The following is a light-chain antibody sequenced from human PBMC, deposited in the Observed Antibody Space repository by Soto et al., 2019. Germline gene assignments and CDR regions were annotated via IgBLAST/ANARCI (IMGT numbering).Light chain of an antibody. CDR1: QSISSN. J-gene: IGKJ4*01. Sequence: EIVMTQSPATLSVSPGERVTLSCSASQSISSNLAWYQQKPGQAPRLLIYGASTRATGIPARFSGSASGTEFTLTISSLQSEDSAVYYCQHYNDWPLTFGGGTKVDIK. CDR3: QHYNDWPLT. CDR2: GAS. V-gene: IGKV3-15*01.